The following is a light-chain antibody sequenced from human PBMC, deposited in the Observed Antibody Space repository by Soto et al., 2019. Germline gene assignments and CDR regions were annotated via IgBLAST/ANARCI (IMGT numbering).Light chain of an antibody. J-gene: IGKJ4*01. V-gene: IGKV3-11*01. CDR3: QQRSNWPLT. CDR1: QSVSSY. Sequence: EIVFTQSPATLSLSPGERATLSCRASQSVSSYLAWYQQKPGQAPRLLIYDASNRATGIPARFSGSLSGTDFTLTISSLETEDFAVYYCQQRSNWPLTFGGGTKVDIK. CDR2: DAS.